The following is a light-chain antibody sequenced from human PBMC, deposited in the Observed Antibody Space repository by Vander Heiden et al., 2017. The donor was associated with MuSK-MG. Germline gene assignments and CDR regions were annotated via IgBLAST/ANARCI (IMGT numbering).Light chain of an antibody. CDR1: QGIRND. CDR3: RQDDNDPRT. CDR2: AAS. Sequence: AIQMTQSPSSLSASVGDRVTITCRASQGIRNDLGWYQQKPGKAPKLLIYAASSLQSGVPSRFSGRGSGTDFTLTIISLLPEDFATSYCRQDDNDPRTFGQGTKVEIK. J-gene: IGKJ1*01. V-gene: IGKV1-6*01.